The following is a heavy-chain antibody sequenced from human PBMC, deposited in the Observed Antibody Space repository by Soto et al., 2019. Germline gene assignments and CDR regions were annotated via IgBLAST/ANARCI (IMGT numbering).Heavy chain of an antibody. J-gene: IGHJ6*03. CDR3: ARDLGAWNPRYYYYYYYMDV. CDR2: IYYSGST. V-gene: IGHV4-59*01. CDR1: GGSISSYY. D-gene: IGHD1-1*01. Sequence: SETLSLTSTVSGGSISSYYWSWIRQPPGKGLEWIGYIYYSGSTNYNPSLKSRVTISVDTSKNQFSLKLSSVTAADTAVYYCARDLGAWNPRYYYYYYYMDVWGKGTTVTVSS.